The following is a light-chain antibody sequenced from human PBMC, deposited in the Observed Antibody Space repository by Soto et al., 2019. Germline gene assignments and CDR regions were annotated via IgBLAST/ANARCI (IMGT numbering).Light chain of an antibody. CDR1: SSDIGGSIL. V-gene: IGLV2-23*01. CDR3: CSYVGSDTYVI. J-gene: IGLJ2*01. Sequence: QSVLTQPASVSGSPGQSITISYTGTSSDIGGSILVSWYQQEPGKAPKLMIYEGSKRPSGVSNRFSGSKSGNTASLTISGLQAEDEGQYYCCSYVGSDTYVIFGGGTKLTVL. CDR2: EGS.